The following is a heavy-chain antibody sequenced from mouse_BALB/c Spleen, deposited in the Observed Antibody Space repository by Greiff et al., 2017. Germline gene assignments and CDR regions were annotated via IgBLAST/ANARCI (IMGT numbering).Heavy chain of an antibody. D-gene: IGHD1-1*01. J-gene: IGHJ4*01. V-gene: IGHV3-6*02. Sequence: EVKLVESGPGLVKPSQSLSLTCSVTGYSITSGYYWNWIRQFPGNKLEWMGYISYDGSNNYNPSLKNRISITRDTSKNQFFLKLNSVTTEDTATYYCAREPLYYGSSYYAMDYWGQGTSVTVSS. CDR2: ISYDGSN. CDR3: AREPLYYGSSYYAMDY. CDR1: GYSITSGYY.